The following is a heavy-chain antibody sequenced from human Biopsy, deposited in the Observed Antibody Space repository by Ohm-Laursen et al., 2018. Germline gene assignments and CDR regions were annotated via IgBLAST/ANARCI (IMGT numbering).Heavy chain of an antibody. CDR2: ISGQRNKT. CDR3: ARHSPPGLEVSWNDVFDI. CDR1: GYTLTSYY. J-gene: IGHJ3*02. V-gene: IGHV1-18*04. Sequence: ASVKVSCRASGYTLTSYYIHWVRQAPGQGLEWLGWISGQRNKTRYGQKVQGRVMMTKDTSTTTAHLELRSLRSDDTAVYYCARHSPPGLEVSWNDVFDIWGQGTVVTVS. D-gene: IGHD5/OR15-5a*01.